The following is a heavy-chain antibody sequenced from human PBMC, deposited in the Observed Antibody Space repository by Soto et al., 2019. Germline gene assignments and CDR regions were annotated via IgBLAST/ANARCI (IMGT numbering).Heavy chain of an antibody. V-gene: IGHV3-23*01. CDR3: ARCSSGPGDGMDV. J-gene: IGHJ6*02. Sequence: GGSLRLSCAASGFTFSGYAMSWVRQAPGKGLEWVSVIHGGGNSAYYADSVKGRFTISRDNSKNTLYLQMNSLRAEDTAVYYCARCSSGPGDGMDVWGQGTTVTVSS. CDR2: IHGGGNSA. D-gene: IGHD3-22*01. CDR1: GFTFSGYA.